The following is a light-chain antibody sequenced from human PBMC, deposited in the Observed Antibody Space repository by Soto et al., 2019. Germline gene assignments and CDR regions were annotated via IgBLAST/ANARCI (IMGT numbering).Light chain of an antibody. CDR1: QSVTSN. Sequence: EIVMTQSPATLSVSPGERATLSCRASQSVTSNLAWYQQKPGQPPRRLIYGASTRATGIPARFSGSGSGTEFTLTISSLQSEDFAVYYCQQYGSSPLTFGGGTKVEIK. CDR3: QQYGSSPLT. CDR2: GAS. J-gene: IGKJ4*01. V-gene: IGKV3-15*01.